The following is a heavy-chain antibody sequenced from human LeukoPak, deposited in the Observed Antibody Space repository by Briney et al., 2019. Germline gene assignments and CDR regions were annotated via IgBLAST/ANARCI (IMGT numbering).Heavy chain of an antibody. CDR3: ARDVAAGDYYFDY. CDR1: GFTFSSYA. Sequence: PGGSLRLSCAASGFTFSSYAMHWVRQAPGKGLEWVAVISYDGSNKYYADSVKGRFTISRDNSKNTLYLQMNSLRAEDTAVYYCARDVAAGDYYFDYWGQGTLVTVSS. D-gene: IGHD6-13*01. J-gene: IGHJ4*02. V-gene: IGHV3-30-3*01. CDR2: ISYDGSNK.